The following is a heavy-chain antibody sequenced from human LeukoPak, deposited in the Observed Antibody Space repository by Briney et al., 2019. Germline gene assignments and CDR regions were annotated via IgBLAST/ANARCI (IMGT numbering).Heavy chain of an antibody. Sequence: GGSLRLSCAASGFTFGVYAMSWVRQAPGKGLEWVSTVGSSDITYYAGSVMGRFTISRDIPKNTQYLQMNSLRAEDTAVYYCAKDSAVVPAAPYGMDVWGQGTTVTVSS. J-gene: IGHJ6*02. D-gene: IGHD2-2*01. CDR1: GFTFGVYA. CDR3: AKDSAVVPAAPYGMDV. V-gene: IGHV3-23*01. CDR2: VGSSDIT.